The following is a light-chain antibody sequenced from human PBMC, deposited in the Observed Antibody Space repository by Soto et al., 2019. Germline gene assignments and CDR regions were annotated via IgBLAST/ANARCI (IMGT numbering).Light chain of an antibody. V-gene: IGLV2-23*02. CDR2: EVS. CDR3: CSYAPYNSLI. CDR1: SSDVGTYNL. Sequence: QSALTQPASVSGSPGQSITISCTGTSSDVGTYNLVSWYRQHPGEAPKLMIYEVSKRPSGVSDRLSGSKSGNTASLTISGLQAEDEAEYYCCSYAPYNSLIFGGGTKLTVL. J-gene: IGLJ2*01.